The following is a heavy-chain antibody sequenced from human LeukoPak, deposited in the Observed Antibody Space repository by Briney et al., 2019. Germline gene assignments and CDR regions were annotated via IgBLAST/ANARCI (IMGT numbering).Heavy chain of an antibody. J-gene: IGHJ4*02. D-gene: IGHD3-3*01. V-gene: IGHV3-9*01. CDR1: GFTFDDYA. Sequence: GGSLRLSCAASGFTFDDYAMHWARQAPGKGLEWVSGISWNSGSRGYADSVKGRFTISRDNAKNSLYLQMNSLRADGTALYYCAKALSGSYDFWSGFDYWGQGTLVTVSS. CDR3: AKALSGSYDFWSGFDY. CDR2: ISWNSGSR.